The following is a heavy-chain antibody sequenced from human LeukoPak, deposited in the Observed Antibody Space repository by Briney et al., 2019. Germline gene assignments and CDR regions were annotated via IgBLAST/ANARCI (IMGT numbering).Heavy chain of an antibody. V-gene: IGHV3-48*02. Sequence: GGSLRLSCAASGFTFSTSNMNWVRQAPGKGLEWVSSIISNSGRIYYADSVKGRFTISRDNAKNSLFLQMSSLRDEDTAVYYCARGATGFDSWGQGTLVTVSS. CDR2: IISNSGRI. J-gene: IGHJ4*02. CDR3: ARGATGFDS. CDR1: GFTFSTSN.